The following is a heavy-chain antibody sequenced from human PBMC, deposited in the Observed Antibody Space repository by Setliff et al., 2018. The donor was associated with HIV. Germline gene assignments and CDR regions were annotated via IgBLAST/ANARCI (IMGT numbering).Heavy chain of an antibody. CDR2: IYASGRT. CDR1: GGSIGSHY. V-gene: IGHV4-4*07. CDR3: ARTYYEHVWGNSNWFDP. J-gene: IGHJ5*02. D-gene: IGHD3-16*01. Sequence: SETLSLTCSVSGGSIGSHYWSWIRQPAGKGLEWIGRIYASGRTHYNPSLESRGTISVDTAKNQFSLRLTSVTAADTARYYCARTYYEHVWGNSNWFDPWGQGTLVTVSS.